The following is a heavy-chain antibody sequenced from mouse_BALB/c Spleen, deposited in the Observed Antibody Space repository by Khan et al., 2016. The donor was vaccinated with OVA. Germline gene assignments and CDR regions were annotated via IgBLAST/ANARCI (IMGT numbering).Heavy chain of an antibody. CDR2: ISNGGSYT. Sequence: EVELVESGGDLVKPGGSLKLSCEASGFTFSSYGMSWVRQTPDKRLEWVATISNGGSYTYYPDSVKGRLTISRDNAKNTLYLQMSSLKSEDTAIYYCAGHRFTSPAAWFAYWGQGTLVTVSA. CDR3: AGHRFTSPAAWFAY. V-gene: IGHV5-6*01. CDR1: GFTFSSYG. J-gene: IGHJ3*01. D-gene: IGHD1-1*01.